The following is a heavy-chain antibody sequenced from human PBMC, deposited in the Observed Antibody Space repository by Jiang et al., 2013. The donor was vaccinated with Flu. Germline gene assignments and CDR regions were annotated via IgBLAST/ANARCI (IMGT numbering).Heavy chain of an antibody. CDR3: ARARNDYGDSRAGLDN. Sequence: YQWNWIRQAPTGRDVEWIGYISHSGSSEYNPSLESRVNMSLDTSKNQFFLKLDSVTAADTAVYFCARARNDYGDSRAGLDNWGQGTLVTVSS. CDR1: YQ. D-gene: IGHD4-17*01. CDR2: ISHSGSS. J-gene: IGHJ4*02. V-gene: IGHV4-59*01.